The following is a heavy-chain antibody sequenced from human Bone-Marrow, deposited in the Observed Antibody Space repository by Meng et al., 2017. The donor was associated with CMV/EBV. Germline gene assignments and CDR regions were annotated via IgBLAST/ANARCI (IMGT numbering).Heavy chain of an antibody. Sequence: GGSLRLSCTASGFILSGSTVHWVRQASGKGLDWVGRMRNKAANYATAYSASVKGRFTISRDDSKNTAYLQMNSLKTDDTALYYCTRWVSGAAANFDFWGQGTQVTVSS. CDR2: MRNKAANYAT. V-gene: IGHV3-73*01. CDR3: TRWVSGAAANFDF. CDR1: GFILSGST. J-gene: IGHJ4*02. D-gene: IGHD6-25*01.